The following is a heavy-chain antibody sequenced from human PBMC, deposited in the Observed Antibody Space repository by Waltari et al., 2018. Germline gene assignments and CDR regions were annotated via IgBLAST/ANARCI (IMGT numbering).Heavy chain of an antibody. CDR3: ARARITIFGVVNPFDP. CDR1: GGSFSGYY. D-gene: IGHD3-3*01. J-gene: IGHJ5*02. Sequence: QVQLQQWGAGLLKPSETLSLTCAVYGGSFSGYYWSWIRQPPGKGLEWLGEINHSGSTNYNPSLKSRVTISVDTSKNQFSLKLSSVTAADTAVYYCARARITIFGVVNPFDPWGQGTLVTVSS. CDR2: INHSGST. V-gene: IGHV4-34*01.